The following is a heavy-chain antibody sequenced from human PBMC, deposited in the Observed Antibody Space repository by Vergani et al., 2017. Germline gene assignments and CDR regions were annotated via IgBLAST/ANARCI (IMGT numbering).Heavy chain of an antibody. CDR2: IYYSGST. Sequence: QLQLQESGPGLVKPSETLSLTCTVSGGSISSSSYYWGWIRQPPGKGLEWIGSIYYSGSTYYNPSLKSRFTISRDNAKNSLYLQMNSLRAEDTAVYYCARYAEYTERYYDILTGYATNYYYYGMDVWGQGTTVTVSS. D-gene: IGHD3-9*01. V-gene: IGHV4-39*07. CDR3: ARYAEYTERYYDILTGYATNYYYYGMDV. CDR1: GGSISSSSYY. J-gene: IGHJ6*02.